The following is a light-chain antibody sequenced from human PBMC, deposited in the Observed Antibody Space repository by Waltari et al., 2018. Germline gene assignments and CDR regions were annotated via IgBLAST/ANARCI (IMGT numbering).Light chain of an antibody. CDR1: QSISNY. J-gene: IGKJ2*03. V-gene: IGKV1-5*03. Sequence: DIQMTQSPSTLSASVGDTFTITCRASQSISNYLAWYQQKPGKAPKLLIYKASSSGSGVPSRFSGSGSGTEFTLTISSLQPDDFATYYCQQYNTYSSFGQGTKLEIK. CDR2: KAS. CDR3: QQYNTYSS.